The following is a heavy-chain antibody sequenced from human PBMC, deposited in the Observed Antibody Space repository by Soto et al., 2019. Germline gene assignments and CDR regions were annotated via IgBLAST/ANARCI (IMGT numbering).Heavy chain of an antibody. CDR2: IYYSGST. V-gene: IGHV4-30-4*02. CDR1: GGSISSGDYY. CDR3: ARGRGYSYGIDY. J-gene: IGHJ4*02. Sequence: PSETLSLTCAVSGGSISSGDYYWSWIRQPPGKGLEWIGYIYYSGSTYYNPSLKSRVTISVDTSRNQFSLNLSSVTAADTAVYFCARGRGYSYGIDYWGQGTRVTVSS. D-gene: IGHD5-18*01.